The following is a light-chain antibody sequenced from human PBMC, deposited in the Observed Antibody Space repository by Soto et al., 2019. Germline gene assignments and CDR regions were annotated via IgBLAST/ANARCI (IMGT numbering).Light chain of an antibody. CDR1: QSISTW. Sequence: DIPMTQSPSTLSASVGDRVTITCRDSQSISTWLAWYQQKPGKAPKLLIYMASTLESGVPSRFSGSASGTEFTLTISSLQPDDFATYYCQQHNSYPATFGLGTKVEIK. CDR3: QQHNSYPAT. V-gene: IGKV1-5*03. J-gene: IGKJ1*01. CDR2: MAS.